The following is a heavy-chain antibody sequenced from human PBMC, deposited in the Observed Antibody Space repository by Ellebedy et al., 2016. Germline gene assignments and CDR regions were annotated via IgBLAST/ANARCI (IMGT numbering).Heavy chain of an antibody. J-gene: IGHJ6*02. CDR2: IRGKANSYAT. D-gene: IGHD6-13*01. Sequence: GESLKISCAASGFTFSGSAMHWVRQTSGKGLEWVGRIRGKANSYATTYAASVKGRFTISRDDSKNTAYLQMNSLKTEDTAVYYFARRGSRLPYSSNSPDTYVMDVWGQGTTVTVSS. CDR3: ARRGSRLPYSSNSPDTYVMDV. V-gene: IGHV3-73*01. CDR1: GFTFSGSA.